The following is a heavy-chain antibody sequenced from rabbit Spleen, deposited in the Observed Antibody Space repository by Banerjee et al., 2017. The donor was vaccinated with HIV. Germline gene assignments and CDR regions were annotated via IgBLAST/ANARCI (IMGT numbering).Heavy chain of an antibody. V-gene: IGHV1S45*01. D-gene: IGHD1-1*01. CDR1: GIDFSTYG. J-gene: IGHJ4*01. Sequence: QEHLVESGGGLVTLGGSLKLSCKVSGIDFSTYGISWVRQAPGKGLEWIACINAATAKPVYATWAKGRFTISRTSSTTVTLRMTSLTAADRATYFCARDLVGVIGWNFYLWGQGTLVTVS. CDR3: ARDLVGVIGWNFYL. CDR2: INAATAKP.